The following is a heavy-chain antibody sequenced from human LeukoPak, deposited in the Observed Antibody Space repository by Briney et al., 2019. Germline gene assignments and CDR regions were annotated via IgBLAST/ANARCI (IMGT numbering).Heavy chain of an antibody. V-gene: IGHV4-59*01. CDR3: ARESRRIQLWLLGY. J-gene: IGHJ4*02. CDR1: GGSISSYY. Sequence: SETLSLTCTVSGGSISSYYWSWIRQPPGKGLEWIGYIYYSGSTNYNPSLKSRVTISVDTSKNQFSLKLSSVTAADTAVYYCARESRRIQLWLLGYWGQGTLVTVSS. D-gene: IGHD5-18*01. CDR2: IYYSGST.